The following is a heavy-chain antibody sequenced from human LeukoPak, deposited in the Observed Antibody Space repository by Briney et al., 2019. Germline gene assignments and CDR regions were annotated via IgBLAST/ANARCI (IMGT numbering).Heavy chain of an antibody. Sequence: PGRSLRLSRAASGFTFSSYAMHWVRQAPGKGLEWVAVISYDGSNKYYADSVKGRFTISRDNSKNTLYLQMNSLRAEDTAVYYCAKGLAYCGGDCYSSYFDYWGQGTLVTVSS. J-gene: IGHJ4*02. CDR1: GFTFSSYA. CDR3: AKGLAYCGGDCYSSYFDY. CDR2: ISYDGSNK. D-gene: IGHD2-21*02. V-gene: IGHV3-30-3*01.